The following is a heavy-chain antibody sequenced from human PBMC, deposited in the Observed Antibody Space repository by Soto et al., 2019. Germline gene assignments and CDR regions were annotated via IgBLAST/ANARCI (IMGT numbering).Heavy chain of an antibody. V-gene: IGHV1-69*01. CDR1: GGTFSSYA. D-gene: IGHD6-19*01. J-gene: IGHJ4*02. CDR2: IIPIFGTA. CDR3: AREVAVAGSILFDY. Sequence: QVQLVQSGAEVKKPGSSVKVSCKASGGTFSSYAISWVRQAPGQGLEWMGGIIPIFGTANYVQKFQGRVTITADESTSTADMELSSLRSEDTDVYYCAREVAVAGSILFDYWGQGTLVTVPS.